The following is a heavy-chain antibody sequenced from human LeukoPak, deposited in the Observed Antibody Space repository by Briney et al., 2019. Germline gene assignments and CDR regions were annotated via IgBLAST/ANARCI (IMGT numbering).Heavy chain of an antibody. V-gene: IGHV4-39*01. CDR2: IYYSGST. D-gene: IGHD3-10*01. CDR1: GGSISSSSYY. Sequence: PSETLSLTCTVSGGSISSSSYYWGWIRQPPGKGLEWIGSIYYSGSTYYNPSLKSRVTISVDTSKNQFSLKLSSVTAADTAVYYCATSSALLYSILGAFDIWGQGTMVTVSS. CDR3: ATSSALLYSILGAFDI. J-gene: IGHJ3*02.